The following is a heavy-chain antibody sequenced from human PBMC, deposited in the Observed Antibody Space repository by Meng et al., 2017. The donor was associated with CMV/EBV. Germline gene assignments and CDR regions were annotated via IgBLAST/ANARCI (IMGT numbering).Heavy chain of an antibody. CDR3: ARHYRRAGRVDY. V-gene: IGHV4-59*01. D-gene: IGHD3-10*01. J-gene: IGHJ4*02. Sequence: SETLSLTCTVSGGSISSYYWSWIRQPPGKGLEWIGYIYYSGSTNYNPSLKSRVTISVDTSKNQFSLKLSSVTAADTAVYYCARHYRRAGRVDYWGQGTLVTVSS. CDR1: GGSISSYY. CDR2: IYYSGST.